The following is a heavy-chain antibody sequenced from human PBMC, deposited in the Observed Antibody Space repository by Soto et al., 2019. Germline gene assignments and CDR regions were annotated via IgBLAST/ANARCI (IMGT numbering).Heavy chain of an antibody. Sequence: SVKVSCKASGGTFSSYAISWVRQAPGQGLEWMGGIIPIFGTANYAQKFQGRVTITADESTSTAYMELSSLRSEDTAVYYCARETGYSSGWYFSDYWGQGTLVTVSS. CDR2: IIPIFGTA. V-gene: IGHV1-69*13. CDR1: GGTFSSYA. J-gene: IGHJ4*02. D-gene: IGHD6-19*01. CDR3: ARETGYSSGWYFSDY.